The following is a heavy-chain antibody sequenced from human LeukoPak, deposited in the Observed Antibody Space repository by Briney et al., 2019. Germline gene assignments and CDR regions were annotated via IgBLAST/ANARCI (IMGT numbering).Heavy chain of an antibody. D-gene: IGHD3-10*01. CDR1: GFTFSSYS. V-gene: IGHV3-21*01. CDR2: ISSSSSYI. CDR3: AREKRYYYGSGSYLDY. J-gene: IGHJ4*02. Sequence: GGSLRLSCAASGFTFSSYSRNWVRQAPGKGLEWVSSISSSSSYIYYADSVKGRFIISRDNAKNSLYLQMNSLRAEDTAVYYCAREKRYYYGSGSYLDYWGQGTLVTVSS.